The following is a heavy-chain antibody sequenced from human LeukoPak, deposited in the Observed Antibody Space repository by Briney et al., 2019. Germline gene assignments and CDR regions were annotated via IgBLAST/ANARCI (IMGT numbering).Heavy chain of an antibody. CDR1: GFTFSTYW. CDR2: VNSDGSNT. Sequence: GGSLRLSCAASGFTFSTYWMHWVRQAPGKGVVRVSRVNSDGSNTKYADSVKGRFTISRDSAKNTLYLQMNNLRAEDTALYFCATGYSSTWYNAFHIWGQGTVVTVSS. V-gene: IGHV3-74*01. CDR3: ATGYSSTWYNAFHI. J-gene: IGHJ3*02. D-gene: IGHD6-13*01.